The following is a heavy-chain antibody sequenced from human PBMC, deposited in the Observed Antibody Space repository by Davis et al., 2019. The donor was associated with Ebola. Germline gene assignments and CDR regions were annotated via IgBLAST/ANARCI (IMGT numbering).Heavy chain of an antibody. J-gene: IGHJ4*02. Sequence: PGGSLRLSCAASGFTFSSYSMNWVRRAPGKGLEWVSSISSSSSYIYYADSVKGRFTISRDNAKNSLYLQMNSLRAEDTAVYYCARDLRDLIGSGWTIWGQGTLVTVSS. CDR3: ARDLRDLIGSGWTI. CDR2: ISSSSSYI. D-gene: IGHD6-19*01. CDR1: GFTFSSYS. V-gene: IGHV3-21*01.